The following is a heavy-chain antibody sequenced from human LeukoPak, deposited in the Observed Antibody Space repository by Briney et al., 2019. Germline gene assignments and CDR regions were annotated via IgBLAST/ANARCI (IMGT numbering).Heavy chain of an antibody. D-gene: IGHD2-21*02. CDR2: IIPIFGTA. CDR3: ASMPICGGDCYSFDY. V-gene: IGHV1-69*13. CDR1: GGTFSSYA. Sequence: SVKVSCKASGGTFSSYAISWVRQAPGQGLEWMGGIIPIFGTANYAQKFQGRVTITADESTSTAYMELSSLRSEDTAVYYCASMPICGGDCYSFDYWGQGTLVTVSS. J-gene: IGHJ4*02.